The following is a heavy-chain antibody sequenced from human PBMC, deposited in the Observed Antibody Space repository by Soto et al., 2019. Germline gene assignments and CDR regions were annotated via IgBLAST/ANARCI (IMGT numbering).Heavy chain of an antibody. J-gene: IGHJ5*02. V-gene: IGHV1-3*05. D-gene: IGHD2-15*01. Sequence: QVQLVQSGAEEKKPGASVKVSCKASGYTFTSYPMHWVRQAPGRRLEWMGWINTGNGNTRYSQKFQGRVTITRDTSASPAYMQLSSLRSEDTAVYYCATDRGGYCSGGSCDEVWFDPWGQGTLVTVSS. CDR3: ATDRGGYCSGGSCDEVWFDP. CDR2: INTGNGNT. CDR1: GYTFTSYP.